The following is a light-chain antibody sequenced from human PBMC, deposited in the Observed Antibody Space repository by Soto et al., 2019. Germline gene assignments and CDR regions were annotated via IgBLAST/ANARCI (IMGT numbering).Light chain of an antibody. Sequence: QSALTQPASVSGSPGQSITISCTGTSSDVGGYNYVSWCQQHPGKAPKLMIYDVSNRPSGVSNRFSGSKSGNTASLTISGLQAEDEADYYCSSYTSSSTLVVFGTGTTVTVL. CDR2: DVS. CDR1: SSDVGGYNY. J-gene: IGLJ1*01. CDR3: SSYTSSSTLVV. V-gene: IGLV2-14*01.